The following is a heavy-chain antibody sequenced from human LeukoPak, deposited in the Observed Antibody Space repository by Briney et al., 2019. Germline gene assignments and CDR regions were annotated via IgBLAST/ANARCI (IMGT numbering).Heavy chain of an antibody. CDR2: ISSSGSYI. J-gene: IGHJ4*02. D-gene: IGHD3-16*01. CDR1: RFTFSSYS. CDR3: TRHGGGDYDYVWGSLEFDY. V-gene: IGHV3-21*01. Sequence: GGSLRLSCAASRFTFSSYSMNWVRQAPGKGLEWVSSISSSGSYIYYADSVKGRFTISRDNAKNSLYLQMNSLRAEDTAVYYCTRHGGGDYDYVWGSLEFDYWGQGTLVTVSS.